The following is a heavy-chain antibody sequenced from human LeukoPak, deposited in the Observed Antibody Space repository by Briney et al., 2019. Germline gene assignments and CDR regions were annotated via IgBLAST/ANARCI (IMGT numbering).Heavy chain of an antibody. D-gene: IGHD3-9*01. CDR1: GGSISSYY. J-gene: IGHJ4*02. Sequence: SETLSLTCTVSGGSISSYYWSWIRQPPGKGLEWIGYIYYSGSTNYNPSLKSRVTISVDTSKNQFSLKLSSVTAADTAVYYCARGPLYYDILTGYYHVLDYWGQGTLVTVSS. V-gene: IGHV4-59*01. CDR2: IYYSGST. CDR3: ARGPLYYDILTGYYHVLDY.